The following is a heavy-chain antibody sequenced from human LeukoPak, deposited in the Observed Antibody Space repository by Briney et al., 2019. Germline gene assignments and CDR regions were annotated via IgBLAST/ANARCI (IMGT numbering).Heavy chain of an antibody. V-gene: IGHV3-15*01. CDR3: TTVMITFGGVIPND. D-gene: IGHD3-16*02. Sequence: GGSLRLSCAASGFTFSNAWMTWVRQAPGKGLEWVGRIKSKTDGGTADYAAPVKGRFTISRDDSKTTLYLQMNDLKTEDTAVYYCTTVMITFGGVIPNDWGQGTLVTVSS. CDR1: GFTFSNAW. J-gene: IGHJ4*02. CDR2: IKSKTDGGTA.